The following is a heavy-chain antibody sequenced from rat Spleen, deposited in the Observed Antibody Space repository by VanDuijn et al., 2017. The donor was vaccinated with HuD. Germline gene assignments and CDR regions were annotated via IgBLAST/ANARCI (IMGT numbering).Heavy chain of an antibody. V-gene: IGHV5-34*01. Sequence: EVQLVESGGGLVQPGRSLKLSCVASGFTFSDYGMNWIRQAPGKGLEWVAYISASSGTIYYEDTVRGRFTISRDNAKNTLYLQLSSLRSEDTATYYCTARFDWFAYWGQGTLLTVSS. CDR2: ISASSGTI. J-gene: IGHJ3*01. CDR1: GFTFSDYG. CDR3: TARFDWFAY.